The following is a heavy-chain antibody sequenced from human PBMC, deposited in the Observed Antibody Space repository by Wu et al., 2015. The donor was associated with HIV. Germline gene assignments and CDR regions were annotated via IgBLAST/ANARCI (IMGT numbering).Heavy chain of an antibody. CDR2: INPNSGGT. D-gene: IGHD3-22*01. CDR1: GYTFTGYY. J-gene: IGHJ6*02. V-gene: IGHV1-2*02. CDR3: ARGTITMIVVATNGYGMDV. Sequence: QVQLVQSGAEVKKPGASVKVSCKASGYTFTGYYMHWVRQAPGQGLEWMGWINPNSGGTNYAQKFQGRVTMTRDTSISTAYMELSRLRSDDTAVYYCARGTITMIVVATNGYGMDVWGQGTTGHRLL.